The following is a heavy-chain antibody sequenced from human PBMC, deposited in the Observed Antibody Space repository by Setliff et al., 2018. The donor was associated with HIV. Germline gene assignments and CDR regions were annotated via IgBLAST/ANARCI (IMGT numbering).Heavy chain of an antibody. Sequence: SETLSLTCSVSGGSITTTDYYWSWIRQPPGKGLEWIGSIYYSGSTNYNPSLKSRVIISLDTSKNHLSLKLRSVTAADTAVYYCARGTTLNVVPDAFDIWGQGTMVTVSS. CDR1: GGSITTTDYY. V-gene: IGHV4-39*02. CDR2: IYYSGST. J-gene: IGHJ3*02. D-gene: IGHD4-17*01. CDR3: ARGTTLNVVPDAFDI.